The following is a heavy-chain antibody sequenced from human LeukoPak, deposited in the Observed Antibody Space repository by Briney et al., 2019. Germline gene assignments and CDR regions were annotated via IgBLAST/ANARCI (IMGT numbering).Heavy chain of an antibody. CDR3: ASESGYSGYDSGVVDY. D-gene: IGHD5-12*01. V-gene: IGHV1-69*05. J-gene: IGHJ4*02. CDR2: IIPIFGTA. Sequence: SVKVSRKAPGGTFSSYAISWVRQAPGQGLEWMGGIIPIFGTANYAQKFQGRVTITTDESTSTAYMELSSLRSEDTAVYYCASESGYSGYDSGVVDYWGQGTLVTVSS. CDR1: GGTFSSYA.